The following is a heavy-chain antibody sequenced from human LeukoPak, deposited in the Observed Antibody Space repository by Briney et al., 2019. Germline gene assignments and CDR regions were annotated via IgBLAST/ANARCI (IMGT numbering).Heavy chain of an antibody. Sequence: PGGSLRLSCAASGFTFSSYAMHWVRQAPGKGLEWVAVISYDGSNKYYADSVKGRFTISRDNSKNTLYLQMNSLRAEDTAVYYCAKDQGYYYDSGLFDIWGQGTMVTVSS. CDR2: ISYDGSNK. CDR3: AKDQGYYYDSGLFDI. D-gene: IGHD3-22*01. CDR1: GFTFSSYA. V-gene: IGHV3-30-3*01. J-gene: IGHJ3*02.